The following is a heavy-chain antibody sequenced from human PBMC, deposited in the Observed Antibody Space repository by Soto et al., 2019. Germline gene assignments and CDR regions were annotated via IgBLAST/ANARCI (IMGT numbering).Heavy chain of an antibody. CDR2: IYYSGST. J-gene: IGHJ4*02. Sequence: QVQLQESGPGLVKPSETLSLTCTVSGGSISSYYWSWIRQPPGKGLEWIGYIYYSGSTNYNPSLKSRVTISVDTSKNQFSLKLSSVTAADTAVYYCARLRGDPNIFDYWGQGTLVTVSS. CDR1: GGSISSYY. D-gene: IGHD2-21*01. V-gene: IGHV4-59*08. CDR3: ARLRGDPNIFDY.